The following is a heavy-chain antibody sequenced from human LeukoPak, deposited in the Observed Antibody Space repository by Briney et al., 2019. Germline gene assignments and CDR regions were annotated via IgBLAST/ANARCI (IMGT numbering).Heavy chain of an antibody. J-gene: IGHJ3*02. CDR2: IFYSGTT. CDR3: ARAWGSYPPNAFDI. V-gene: IGHV4-31*03. D-gene: IGHD3-16*02. CDR1: GGSLSSGVYY. Sequence: SETLSLTCTVSGGSLSSGVYYWSWIRQRPGKGLEWIGCIFYSGTTYYNPSLESRVTISLDTSKNQFSLNLSSVTAADTAVYYCARAWGSYPPNAFDIWGQGTMVTVSS.